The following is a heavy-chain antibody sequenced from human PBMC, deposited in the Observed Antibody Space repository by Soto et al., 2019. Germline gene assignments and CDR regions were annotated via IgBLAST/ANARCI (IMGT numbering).Heavy chain of an antibody. CDR2: ISGSGGST. D-gene: IGHD3-10*01. Sequence: PGGSLRLSCAASGFTFSSYAMSWVRQAPGKGLEWVSAISGSGGSTYYADSVKGRFTISRDNSKNTLYLQMNSLRAEDTAVYYCAKAKYYGSGRPDWFDPWGQGTLVTVSS. V-gene: IGHV3-23*01. CDR1: GFTFSSYA. J-gene: IGHJ5*02. CDR3: AKAKYYGSGRPDWFDP.